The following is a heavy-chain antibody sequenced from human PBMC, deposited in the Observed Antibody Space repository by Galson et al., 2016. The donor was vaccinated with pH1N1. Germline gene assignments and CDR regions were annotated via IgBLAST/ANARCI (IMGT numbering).Heavy chain of an antibody. Sequence: SVKVSCKASGYTFTNFGISWVRQAPGQGLEWMGWISAYNGNTNSAQKFQGRVTMTTDTSTNTAYMELRSLRSDDTAVYYCVRNRVPLVSDYYYKYGMDVWGQGTTVTVSS. CDR1: GYTFTNFG. CDR2: ISAYNGNT. D-gene: IGHD1-14*01. CDR3: VRNRVPLVSDYYYKYGMDV. J-gene: IGHJ6*02. V-gene: IGHV1-18*01.